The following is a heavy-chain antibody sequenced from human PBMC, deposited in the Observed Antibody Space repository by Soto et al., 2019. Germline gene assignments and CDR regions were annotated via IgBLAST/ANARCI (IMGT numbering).Heavy chain of an antibody. V-gene: IGHV1-18*01. Sequence: VQLVQSGAEVKKPGASVKVSCKASGYTFTSYGISWVRQAPGQGLEWMGWISAYNGNTNYAQKLQGRVTMTTDTSTSTAYMELSSLRSDDTAVYYCARSLWKQLDPDDAFDIWGQGTMVTVSS. CDR3: ARSLWKQLDPDDAFDI. D-gene: IGHD6-13*01. CDR2: ISAYNGNT. CDR1: GYTFTSYG. J-gene: IGHJ3*02.